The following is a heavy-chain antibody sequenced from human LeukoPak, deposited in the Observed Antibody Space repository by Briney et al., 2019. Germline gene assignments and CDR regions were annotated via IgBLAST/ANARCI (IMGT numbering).Heavy chain of an antibody. D-gene: IGHD2/OR15-2a*01. Sequence: SETLSLTCTVSGGSISSYYWSWIRQPPGKGLEWIGYIYYSGSTNYNPSLKSRVTISVDTSKNQFSLKLSSVTAADTAVYYCARSRKGNIQDYWGQGTLVTVSS. CDR3: ARSRKGNIQDY. J-gene: IGHJ4*02. V-gene: IGHV4-59*01. CDR1: GGSISSYY. CDR2: IYYSGST.